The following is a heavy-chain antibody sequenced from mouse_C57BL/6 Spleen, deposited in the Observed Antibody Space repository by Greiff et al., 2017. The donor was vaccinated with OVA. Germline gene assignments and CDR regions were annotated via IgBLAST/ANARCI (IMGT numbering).Heavy chain of an antibody. Sequence: EVQGVESGGGLVKPGGSLKLSCAASGFTFSSYAMSWVRQTPEKRLEWVATISDGGRYTYYPDHVKGRFTISRDNAKNNLYLQMSHLKSEDTAMYYCARAHYDYDGNYFDYWGQGTTLTVSS. CDR1: GFTFSSYA. V-gene: IGHV5-4*01. D-gene: IGHD2-4*01. CDR3: ARAHYDYDGNYFDY. CDR2: ISDGGRYT. J-gene: IGHJ2*01.